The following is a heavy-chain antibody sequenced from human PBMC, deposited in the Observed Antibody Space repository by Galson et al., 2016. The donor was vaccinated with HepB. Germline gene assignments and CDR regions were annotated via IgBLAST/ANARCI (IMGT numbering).Heavy chain of an antibody. J-gene: IGHJ6*02. CDR3: VRGGLGV. CDR2: ISTFNGYT. CDR1: GYSFSSYG. V-gene: IGHV1-18*01. Sequence: SVKVSCKAFGYSFSSYGISWVRQAPGQGLVWLGWISTFNGYTKYAQKLQGRVTMTTDTSTSTAYMELRSLRYDDTAVYYCVRGGLGVWGQGTTVTVSS. D-gene: IGHD7-27*01.